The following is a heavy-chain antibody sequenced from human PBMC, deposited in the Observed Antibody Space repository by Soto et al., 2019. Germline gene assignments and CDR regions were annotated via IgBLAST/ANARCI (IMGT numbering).Heavy chain of an antibody. Sequence: GSLRIACAASGFTFSSYGMHWVRQAPGKGLEWVAVIWYDGSNKYYADSVKGRFTISRDNSKNTLYLQMNSLRAEDTAVYYCARDVSVYYDSSGYSEDFDYWGQGTLVTVS. J-gene: IGHJ4*02. CDR1: GFTFSSYG. D-gene: IGHD3-22*01. V-gene: IGHV3-33*08. CDR2: IWYDGSNK. CDR3: ARDVSVYYDSSGYSEDFDY.